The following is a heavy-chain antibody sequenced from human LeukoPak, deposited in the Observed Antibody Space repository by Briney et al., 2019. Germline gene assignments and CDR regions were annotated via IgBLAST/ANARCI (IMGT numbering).Heavy chain of an antibody. CDR2: INPSGGST. Sequence: ASVKVSCKASGSTFTSYYMHWVRQAPGQGLEWMGIINPSGGSTSYAQKFQGRVTMTRDTSTSTVYMELSSLRSEDTAVYYCAREPDCGGDCLYYFDYWGQGTLVTVSS. D-gene: IGHD2-21*02. J-gene: IGHJ4*02. CDR1: GSTFTSYY. V-gene: IGHV1-46*01. CDR3: AREPDCGGDCLYYFDY.